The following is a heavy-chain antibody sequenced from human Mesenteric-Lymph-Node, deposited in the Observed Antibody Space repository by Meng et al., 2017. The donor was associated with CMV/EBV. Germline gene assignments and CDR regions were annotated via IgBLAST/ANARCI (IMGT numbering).Heavy chain of an antibody. D-gene: IGHD3-10*01. CDR2: IKQDGSEK. Sequence: GESLKISCATSGFTFINAWMSWVRQAPGKGLEWVANIKQDGSEKYYVDSVKGRFTISRDNSKNTLYLQMNSLRAEDTAVYYCARSNTDYYGSGSYYTPFDYWGQGTLVTVSS. V-gene: IGHV3-7*01. J-gene: IGHJ4*02. CDR3: ARSNTDYYGSGSYYTPFDY. CDR1: GFTFINAW.